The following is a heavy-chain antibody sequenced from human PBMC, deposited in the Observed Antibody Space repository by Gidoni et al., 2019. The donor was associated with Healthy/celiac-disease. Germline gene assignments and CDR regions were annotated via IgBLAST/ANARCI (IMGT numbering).Heavy chain of an antibody. J-gene: IGHJ6*02. CDR3: ARDRGLTTGWYYHYYYYGMDV. Sequence: QVQLVQTGAEVRKPGASVKVSCKASGYTFPRSALTWVRQAPGQGLEWMGWISANHGNTNYAQKLEGRDTMTTDTSTITAYMELRSLRFDDTAVYYCARDRGLTTGWYYHYYYYGMDVWGQGTTVTVSS. CDR1: GYTFPRSA. D-gene: IGHD6-19*01. V-gene: IGHV1-18*04. CDR2: ISANHGNT.